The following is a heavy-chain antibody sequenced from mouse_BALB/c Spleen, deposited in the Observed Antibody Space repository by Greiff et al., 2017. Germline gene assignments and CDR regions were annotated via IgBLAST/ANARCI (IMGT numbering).Heavy chain of an antibody. CDR3: ARDGDYGQPSYWYFDV. D-gene: IGHD1-1*02. CDR1: GFTFSSYA. J-gene: IGHJ1*01. CDR2: ISSGGST. V-gene: IGHV5-6-5*01. Sequence: EVHLVESGGGLVKPGGSLKLSCAASGFTFSSYAMSWVRQTPEKRLEWVASISSGGSTYYPDSVKGRFTISRDNARNILYLQMSSLRSEDTAMYYCARDGDYGQPSYWYFDVWGAGTTVTVSS.